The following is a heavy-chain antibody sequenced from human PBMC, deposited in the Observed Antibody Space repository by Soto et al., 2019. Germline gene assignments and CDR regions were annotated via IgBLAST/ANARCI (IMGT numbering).Heavy chain of an antibody. V-gene: IGHV1-69*01. J-gene: IGHJ5*02. Sequence: QVQLVQSGAELKKPGSSVKVSCKVSGGTDGTYSINRVRQAPGQGLEWMGAIIPILSTTNYAQRFQGRVTITADESTGTVYLELTSLKFEDTAVYYCASRAMAVTWFDPWGQGTLVTVSS. CDR3: ASRAMAVTWFDP. D-gene: IGHD6-19*01. CDR2: IIPILSTT. CDR1: GGTDGTYS.